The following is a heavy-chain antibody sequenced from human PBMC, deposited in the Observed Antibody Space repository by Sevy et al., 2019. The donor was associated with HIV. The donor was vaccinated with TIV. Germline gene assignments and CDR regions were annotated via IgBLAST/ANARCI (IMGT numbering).Heavy chain of an antibody. CDR3: TQDFWSGYPTV. Sequence: GGSLRLSCTASGFTFGDYAMSWFRQAPGKGLEWVGFIRSKAYGGTTEYAASVKGRFTISREDSKSIAYLQMNSLKTEDTAVYYCTQDFWSGYPTVWGQGTLVTVSS. V-gene: IGHV3-49*03. J-gene: IGHJ4*02. CDR2: IRSKAYGGTT. CDR1: GFTFGDYA. D-gene: IGHD3-3*01.